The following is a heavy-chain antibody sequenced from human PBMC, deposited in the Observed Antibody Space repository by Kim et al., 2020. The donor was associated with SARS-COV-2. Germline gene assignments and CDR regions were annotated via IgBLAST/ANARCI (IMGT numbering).Heavy chain of an antibody. CDR3: ATAGAGGSYYLDY. Sequence: YAQKFQGRVTMTEDTSTDTAYMELSSLRSEDTAVYYRATAGAGGSYYLDYWGQGTLVTVSS. V-gene: IGHV1-24*01. J-gene: IGHJ4*02. D-gene: IGHD1-26*01.